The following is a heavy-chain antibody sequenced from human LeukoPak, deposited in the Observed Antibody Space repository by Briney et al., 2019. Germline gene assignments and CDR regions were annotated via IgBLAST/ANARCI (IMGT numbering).Heavy chain of an antibody. D-gene: IGHD2-2*02. Sequence: GGSLRLSCAASGFTFSSYAMHWVRQAPGKGLEWVAVISYDGSNKYYADSVKGRFTISRNNSKNTLYLQMNSLRAEDTAVYYCTPLIPFYFDYWGQGTLVTVSS. V-gene: IGHV3-30-3*01. CDR3: TPLIPFYFDY. CDR1: GFTFSSYA. J-gene: IGHJ4*02. CDR2: ISYDGSNK.